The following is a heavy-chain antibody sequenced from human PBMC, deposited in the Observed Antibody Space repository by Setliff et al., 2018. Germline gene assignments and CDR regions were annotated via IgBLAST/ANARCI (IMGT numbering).Heavy chain of an antibody. J-gene: IGHJ5*02. Sequence: GESLKISCRASGYTFTNYWIGWVRQMPGKGLEWMGIIYPDDSDARYSPSFRGQVTISADKSISTAYLQWSSLKASDTAMYYCARSRSNFWSGYFNWFDPWGQGTLVTVSS. CDR2: IYPDDSDA. CDR1: GYTFTNYW. V-gene: IGHV5-51*01. D-gene: IGHD3-3*01. CDR3: ARSRSNFWSGYFNWFDP.